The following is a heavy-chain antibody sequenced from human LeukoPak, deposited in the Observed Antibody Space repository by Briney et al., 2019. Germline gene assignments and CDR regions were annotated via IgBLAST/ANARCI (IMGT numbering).Heavy chain of an antibody. V-gene: IGHV4-34*01. J-gene: IGHJ5*02. CDR2: INHSGST. D-gene: IGHD6-19*01. Sequence: SETLSLTCAVYGGSFSGYYWSWIRQPPGKGLEWIGEINHSGSTNYNPSLKSRVTISVDTSKNQFSLKLSSVTAADTAVYYCARGLAGKASSNWFDPWGQGILVTVSS. CDR1: GGSFSGYY. CDR3: ARGLAGKASSNWFDP.